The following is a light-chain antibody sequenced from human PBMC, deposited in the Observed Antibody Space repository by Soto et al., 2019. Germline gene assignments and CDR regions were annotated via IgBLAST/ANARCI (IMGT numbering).Light chain of an antibody. Sequence: EIVLTQSPGTLSLSPGERATLSCEASQSVRSSYLAWYQQKPGQAPRLLIYGASSRATGIPDRFSGSGSGTHFTLTISRLEPEDFAVYYCQQYGSSGTFGQGTKVEIK. J-gene: IGKJ1*01. CDR3: QQYGSSGT. CDR1: QSVRSSY. CDR2: GAS. V-gene: IGKV3-20*01.